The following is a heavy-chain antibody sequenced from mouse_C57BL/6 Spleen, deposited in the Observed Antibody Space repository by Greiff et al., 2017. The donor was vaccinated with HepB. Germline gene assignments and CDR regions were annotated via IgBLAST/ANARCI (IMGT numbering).Heavy chain of an antibody. J-gene: IGHJ2*01. V-gene: IGHV2-9-1*01. Sequence: VQGVESGPGLVAPSQSLSITCTVSGFSLTSYAISWVRQPPGKGLEWLGVIWTGGGTNYNSALKSRLSISKDNSKSQVFLKMNSLQTDDTARYYCARNENYGSSYYFDYWGQGTTLTVSS. CDR2: IWTGGGT. D-gene: IGHD1-1*01. CDR1: GFSLTSYA. CDR3: ARNENYGSSYYFDY.